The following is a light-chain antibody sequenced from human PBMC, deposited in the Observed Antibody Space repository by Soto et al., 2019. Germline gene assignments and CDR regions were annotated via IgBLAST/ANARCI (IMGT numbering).Light chain of an antibody. CDR2: EVS. V-gene: IGLV2-14*01. CDR1: SSDLGGYNY. CDR3: SSYTSITASVI. Sequence: QSALTQPASVSGSPGQSITISCTGTSSDLGGYNYVSWYQQYTGKAPKLMIFEVSNRPSGVSNRFSGSKSGNTASLTISGLQAEDEGDYFCSSYTSITASVIFGGGTKLTVL. J-gene: IGLJ2*01.